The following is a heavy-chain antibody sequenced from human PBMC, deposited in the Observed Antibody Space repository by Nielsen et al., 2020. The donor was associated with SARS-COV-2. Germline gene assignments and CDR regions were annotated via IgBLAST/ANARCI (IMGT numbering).Heavy chain of an antibody. CDR3: ARVRLGYCSGGSCYIFDY. CDR1: GGSISSGDYY. V-gene: IGHV4-31*03. D-gene: IGHD2-15*01. CDR2: ISYSGRT. J-gene: IGHJ4*02. Sequence: LRLSCTVSGGSISSGDYYWNWIRQHPGKGLEWMGNISYSGRTLYNPSLKSRVAISVDTSKNQFSLKLTSVTAADTAVYYCARVRLGYCSGGSCYIFDYWGQGTLVTVSS.